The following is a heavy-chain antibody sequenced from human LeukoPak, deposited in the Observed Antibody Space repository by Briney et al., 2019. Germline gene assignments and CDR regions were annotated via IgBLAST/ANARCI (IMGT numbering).Heavy chain of an antibody. D-gene: IGHD6-13*01. CDR3: ARPGVAAAGVYYYYGMDV. CDR1: GYTFTGYY. V-gene: IGHV1-2*02. Sequence: ASVKVSCKASGYTFTGYYMHWVRQAPGQGLEWMGWINPNSGGTNYAQEFQGRVTMTRDTSISTAYMELSRLRSDDTAVYYCARPGVAAAGVYYYYGMDVWGQGTTVTVSS. J-gene: IGHJ6*02. CDR2: INPNSGGT.